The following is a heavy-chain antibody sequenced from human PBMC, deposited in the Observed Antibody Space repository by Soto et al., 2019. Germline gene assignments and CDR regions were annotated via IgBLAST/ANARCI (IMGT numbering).Heavy chain of an antibody. CDR3: ARDLRGYSFLFDY. Sequence: SVKVSCKASGGTFSSYTISWVRQAPGQGLEWMGRIIPILGIANYAQKFQGRVTITADKSTSTAYMELSSLRSEDTAVYYCARDLRGYSFLFDYWGQGTLVTVSS. V-gene: IGHV1-69*04. CDR2: IIPILGIA. J-gene: IGHJ4*02. D-gene: IGHD5-12*01. CDR1: GGTFSSYT.